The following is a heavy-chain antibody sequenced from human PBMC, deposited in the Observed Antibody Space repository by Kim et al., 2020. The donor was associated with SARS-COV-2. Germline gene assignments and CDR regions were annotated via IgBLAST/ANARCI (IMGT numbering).Heavy chain of an antibody. Sequence: ASVKVSCKASGYTFTSYGISWVRQAPGQGLEWMGWISAYNGNTNYAQKLQGRVTMTTDTSTSTAYMELRSLRSDDTAVYYCARDRMTVTNYYYYYGMDVWGQGTTVTVSS. J-gene: IGHJ6*02. CDR2: ISAYNGNT. CDR3: ARDRMTVTNYYYYYGMDV. D-gene: IGHD4-17*01. CDR1: GYTFTSYG. V-gene: IGHV1-18*01.